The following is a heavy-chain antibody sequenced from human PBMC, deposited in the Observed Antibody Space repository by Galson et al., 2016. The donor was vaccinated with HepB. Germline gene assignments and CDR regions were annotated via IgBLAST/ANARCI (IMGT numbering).Heavy chain of an antibody. CDR2: LSYSGSS. Sequence: SETLSLTCTVSGGSVSSGPFSWSWVRQPPGKRVEWIGYLSYSGSSNYNPSLKSRATISVDASKNQFSLTVNSVTAADTAAYYCVGPIVPGSFSRGFDLWGRGTLVTVSS. V-gene: IGHV4-61*01. D-gene: IGHD1-26*01. J-gene: IGHJ2*01. CDR1: GGSVSSGPFS. CDR3: VGPIVPGSFSRGFDL.